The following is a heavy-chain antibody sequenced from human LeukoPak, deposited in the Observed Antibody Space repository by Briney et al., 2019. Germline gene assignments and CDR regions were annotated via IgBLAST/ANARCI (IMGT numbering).Heavy chain of an antibody. CDR1: GFTVSSNY. CDR2: IYSGGST. V-gene: IGHV3-53*01. Sequence: PGGSLRLSCAASGFTVSSNYMSWVRQAPGKGLEWVSVIYSGGSTYYADSVKGRFTIYRDNSKNTLYLQMNSLRAEDTAVYYCARVADYYDSSGYPDAFDISGQGTMVTVSS. CDR3: ARVADYYDSSGYPDAFDI. D-gene: IGHD3-22*01. J-gene: IGHJ3*02.